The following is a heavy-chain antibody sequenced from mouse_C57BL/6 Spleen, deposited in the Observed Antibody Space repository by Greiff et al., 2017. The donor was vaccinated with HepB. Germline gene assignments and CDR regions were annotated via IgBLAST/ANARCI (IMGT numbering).Heavy chain of an antibody. D-gene: IGHD2-4*01. CDR2: INPSSGYT. CDR3: ACSAFYDDDGYWYFDV. CDR1: GYTFTSYT. Sequence: QVQLKESGAELARPGASVKMSCKASGYTFTSYTMHWVKQRPGQGLEWIGYINPSSGYTKYNQKFKDKATLTADKSSSTAYMQLSSLTSEDSAVYYCACSAFYDDDGYWYFDVWGTGTTVTVSS. V-gene: IGHV1-4*01. J-gene: IGHJ1*03.